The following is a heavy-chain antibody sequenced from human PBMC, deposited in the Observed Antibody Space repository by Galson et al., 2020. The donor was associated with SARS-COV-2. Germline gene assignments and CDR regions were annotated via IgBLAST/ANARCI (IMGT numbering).Heavy chain of an antibody. D-gene: IGHD4-17*01. Sequence: SLKISCAASGFTFDDYAMHWVRQAPGKGLEWVSGISWNSGSIGYADSVKGRFTISRDNAKNSLYLQMNSLRAEDTALYYCARGDPVTTYYFDYWGQGTLVTVSS. V-gene: IGHV3-9*01. J-gene: IGHJ4*02. CDR1: GFTFDDYA. CDR2: ISWNSGSI. CDR3: ARGDPVTTYYFDY.